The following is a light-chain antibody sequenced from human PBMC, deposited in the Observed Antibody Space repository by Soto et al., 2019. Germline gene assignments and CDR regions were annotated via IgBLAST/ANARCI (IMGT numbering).Light chain of an antibody. CDR2: GAS. CDR3: QQYGSSPWT. J-gene: IGKJ1*01. CDR1: QSVSSSY. V-gene: IGKV3-20*01. Sequence: EIVLTQSPGTLSLSPGERATLSCRASQSVSSSYLAWYQQKPGQAPSLLIYGASSRATGIPDRFSGSASGTDFTITISRLEPDDFAVYYCQQYGSSPWTFGHGTKVEIK.